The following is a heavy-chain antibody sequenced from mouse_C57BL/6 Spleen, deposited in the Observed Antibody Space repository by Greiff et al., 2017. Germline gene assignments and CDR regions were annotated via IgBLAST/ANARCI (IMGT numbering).Heavy chain of an antibody. J-gene: IGHJ2*01. CDR3: ARHEYDSSGYYFDY. Sequence: VQVVESGAELVKPGASVKLSCKASGYTFTEYTIHWVKQRSGQGLEWIGWFYPGSGSIKYNEKFKDKATLTAYKSSSTVYMELSRLTSEDSAVYFCARHEYDSSGYYFDYWGKGTTLTVSS. CDR1: GYTFTEYT. D-gene: IGHD3-2*02. V-gene: IGHV1-62-2*01. CDR2: FYPGSGSI.